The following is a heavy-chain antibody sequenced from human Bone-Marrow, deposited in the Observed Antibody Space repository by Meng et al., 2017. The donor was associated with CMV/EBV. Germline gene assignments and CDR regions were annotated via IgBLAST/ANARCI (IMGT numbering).Heavy chain of an antibody. D-gene: IGHD3-16*01. Sequence: QLPLQESAPGLVKPSETLSLTCTVSGGSISSSSYYWGWIRQPPGKGLEWIGSIYYSGSTYYNPSLKSRVTISVDTSKNQFSLKLSSVTAADTAVYYCARGGYDYVWGSWGWFDPWGQGTLVTVSS. V-gene: IGHV4-39*07. CDR3: ARGGYDYVWGSWGWFDP. CDR2: IYYSGST. CDR1: GGSISSSSYY. J-gene: IGHJ5*02.